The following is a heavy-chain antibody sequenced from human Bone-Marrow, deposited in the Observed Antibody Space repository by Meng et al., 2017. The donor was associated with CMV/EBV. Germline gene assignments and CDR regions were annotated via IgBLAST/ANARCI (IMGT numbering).Heavy chain of an antibody. D-gene: IGHD2-15*01. CDR2: IKEDGSER. V-gene: IGHV3-7*01. Sequence: GESLKISCAASGFTFSRYWMSWVRQAPGKGLEWVANIKEDGSERYYVDSVKGRFTISRDNAKNSLYLQMNSLRAEDTAVYYCARVCSGGSCYNYWGQGTQVTVSS. CDR3: ARVCSGGSCYNY. CDR1: GFTFSRYW. J-gene: IGHJ4*02.